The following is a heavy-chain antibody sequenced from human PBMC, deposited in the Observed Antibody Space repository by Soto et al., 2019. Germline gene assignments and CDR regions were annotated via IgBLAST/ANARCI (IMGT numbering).Heavy chain of an antibody. Sequence: SGPTLVNPTQTLTLTCTFSGFSLSTSGMCVSWIRQPPGKALEWLALIDWDDDKYYTTSLKTRLTISKDTSKNQVVLTMTNMDPVDTATYYCARIPSGTGYFDYWGQGTLVTVSS. J-gene: IGHJ4*02. CDR2: IDWDDDK. CDR3: ARIPSGTGYFDY. CDR1: GFSLSTSGMC. D-gene: IGHD1-1*01. V-gene: IGHV2-70*01.